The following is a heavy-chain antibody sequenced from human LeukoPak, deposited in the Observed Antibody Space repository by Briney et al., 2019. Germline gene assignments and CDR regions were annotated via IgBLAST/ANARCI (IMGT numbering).Heavy chain of an antibody. CDR1: GFTFSSDW. CDR3: VTEGFTYGFHSSNT. CDR2: IKAKTHGGTT. V-gene: IGHV3-15*01. J-gene: IGHJ3*02. Sequence: GGSLRLSCAASGFTFSSDWMSWVRQAPGKGLEWVGRIKAKTHGGTTDYAAPVNGRFAISRDDSTNTLYLQMNSLKPDDTALYYCVTEGFTYGFHSSNTWGQGTAVTISS. D-gene: IGHD5-18*01.